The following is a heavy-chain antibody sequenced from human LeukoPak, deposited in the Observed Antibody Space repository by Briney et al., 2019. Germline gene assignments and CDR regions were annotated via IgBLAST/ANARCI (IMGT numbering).Heavy chain of an antibody. Sequence: PGGSLRLSCAASGFTFSSHGMNWVRQAPGKGLEWVSGISPSGGITYYTDSVKGRFTISRDNSKNTQSLQMNSLRAEDTAVYYCARGGAARPDYWGQGTLVTVSS. CDR3: ARGGAARPDY. CDR2: ISPSGGIT. D-gene: IGHD6-6*01. J-gene: IGHJ4*02. CDR1: GFTFSSHG. V-gene: IGHV3-23*01.